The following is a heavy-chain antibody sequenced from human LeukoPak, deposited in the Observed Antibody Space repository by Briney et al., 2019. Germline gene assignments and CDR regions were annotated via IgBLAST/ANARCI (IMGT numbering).Heavy chain of an antibody. Sequence: PGGSLRLSCAASGFTFSSYSMNWVRQAPGKGLEWVSSISSSSSYIHYADSVKGRFTISRDNAKNSLYLQMNSLRAEDTAVYYCARDQPGIAAAGLDYWGQGTLVTVSS. V-gene: IGHV3-21*01. CDR1: GFTFSSYS. J-gene: IGHJ4*02. CDR2: ISSSSSYI. CDR3: ARDQPGIAAAGLDY. D-gene: IGHD6-13*01.